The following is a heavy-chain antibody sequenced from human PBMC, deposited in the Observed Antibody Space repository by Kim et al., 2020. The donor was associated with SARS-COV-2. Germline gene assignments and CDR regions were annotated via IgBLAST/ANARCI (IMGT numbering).Heavy chain of an antibody. V-gene: IGHV3-23*01. Sequence: YADSVQGRFTISRDNSKNALNLEMNSLGGEGTALYYCAKVTAITAPFYDYWGQGTPVTVSS. J-gene: IGHJ4*02. CDR3: AKVTAITAPFYDY. D-gene: IGHD2-21*02.